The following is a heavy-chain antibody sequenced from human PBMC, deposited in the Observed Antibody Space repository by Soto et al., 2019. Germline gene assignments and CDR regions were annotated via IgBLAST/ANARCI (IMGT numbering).Heavy chain of an antibody. CDR1: GGSFSSNP. Sequence: QVQLVQSGSEVKKPGSSVKVSCKASGGSFSSNPISWVRQAPGQGLEWMAWIIPIFATVHYAQKFQGRVTITADESTSTAYMELTSLRSEDTAVYFCARGGRGYSSAPRYYFDYWGQGTLVTVSS. J-gene: IGHJ4*02. D-gene: IGHD5-18*01. CDR2: IIPIFATV. V-gene: IGHV1-69*01. CDR3: ARGGRGYSSAPRYYFDY.